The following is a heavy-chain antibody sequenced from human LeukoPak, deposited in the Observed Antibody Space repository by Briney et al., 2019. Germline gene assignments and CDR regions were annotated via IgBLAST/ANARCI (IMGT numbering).Heavy chain of an antibody. CDR3: TRDIKSVYFDF. Sequence: GRSLRLCCAASGLIFSDYGMHWVRQAPGKGLEWVAVIWYDGSKNSYADSVKGRFTISRDNTKNTLYLQMHSLRPDDTAVYYCTRDIKSVYFDFWGQGTLVTVSS. CDR1: GLIFSDYG. D-gene: IGHD3-10*01. J-gene: IGHJ4*02. CDR2: IWYDGSKN. V-gene: IGHV3-33*01.